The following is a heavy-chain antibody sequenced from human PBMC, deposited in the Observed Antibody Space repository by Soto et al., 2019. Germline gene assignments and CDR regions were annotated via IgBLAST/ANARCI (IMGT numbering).Heavy chain of an antibody. CDR2: ISYDGSNK. J-gene: IGHJ4*01. CDR3: ARDQGVAGGWSRLEGSRFGDFDY. V-gene: IGHV3-30-3*01. D-gene: IGHD6-19*01. CDR1: GFTFSSYA. Sequence: QVQLVESGGGVVQPGRSLRLSCAASGFTFSSYAMHWVRQAPGKGLEWVAVISYDGSNKYYADSVKGRFTISRDNSKNTLYLQMNILSAEVTSVYYSARDQGVAGGWSRLEGSRFGDFDYCVQGTLVTVSS.